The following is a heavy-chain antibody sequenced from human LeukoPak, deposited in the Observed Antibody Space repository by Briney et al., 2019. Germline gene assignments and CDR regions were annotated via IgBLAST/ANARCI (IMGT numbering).Heavy chain of an antibody. V-gene: IGHV3-64D*06. CDR1: GFTFSSFA. J-gene: IGHJ4*02. Sequence: PGGSLRLSCSASGFTFSSFALHWVRQAPGKALEYVTGIDSNGAGTYYADSVKGRFTISRDNSKNTLYLQMSSLRVEDTAVYYCVKRMSYYYEIWGQGTLVTVSS. CDR3: VKRMSYYYEI. CDR2: IDSNGAGT. D-gene: IGHD3-22*01.